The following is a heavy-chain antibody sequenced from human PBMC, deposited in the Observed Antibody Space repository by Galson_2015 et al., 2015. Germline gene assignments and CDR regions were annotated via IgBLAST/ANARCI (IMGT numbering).Heavy chain of an antibody. D-gene: IGHD1-1*01. V-gene: IGHV3-30*18. CDR1: GFTFSSYG. CDR3: AKAGGSTTGTTPFGY. Sequence: SLRLSCAASGFTFSSYGMHWVRQAPGKGLEWVAVISYDGSNKYYADSVKGRFTISRDNSKNTLSLQMNSLRAEDTAVYYCAKAGGSTTGTTPFGYWGQGALVTVSS. J-gene: IGHJ4*02. CDR2: ISYDGSNK.